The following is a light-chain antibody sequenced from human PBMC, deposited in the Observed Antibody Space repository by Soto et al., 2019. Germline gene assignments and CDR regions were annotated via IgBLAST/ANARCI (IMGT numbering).Light chain of an antibody. CDR1: SSNIGNRD. V-gene: IGLV1-51*01. CDR3: ETWDSSLSARV. J-gene: IGLJ3*02. Sequence: QSVLTQPPSVSAAPGQKVTISCSGSSSNIGNRDVSWYQQLPGTAPKLLIYDNNKRPSGIPDRFSGSKSGTSATLGITGLQTGDEADYYCETWDSSLSARVFGGGTNLTVL. CDR2: DNN.